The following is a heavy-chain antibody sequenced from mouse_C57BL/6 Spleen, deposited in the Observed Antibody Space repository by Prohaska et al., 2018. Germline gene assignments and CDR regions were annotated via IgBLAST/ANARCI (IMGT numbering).Heavy chain of an antibody. Sequence: EVQLVESGGDLVKPGGSLKLSCAASGFTFSSYGMSWVRQTPDKRLEWVATIISGGSYTYYPDSVKGRFTISRDNAKNTLYLQMSSLKSEDTAMYYCARLYYSNYFDYWGQGTTLTVSS. CDR1: GFTFSSYG. V-gene: IGHV5-6*01. J-gene: IGHJ2*01. D-gene: IGHD2-5*01. CDR2: IISGGSYT. CDR3: ARLYYSNYFDY.